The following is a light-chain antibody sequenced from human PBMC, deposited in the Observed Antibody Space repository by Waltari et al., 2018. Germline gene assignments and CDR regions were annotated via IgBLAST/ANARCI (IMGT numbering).Light chain of an antibody. CDR2: YAS. V-gene: IGKV1-16*01. CDR3: QQYDTAPPT. Sequence: QIPQSPSPSSASLGAPLPITCRASQGISNFLAWYQQKPGKAPKPLIYYASNLESGVPSRFSGSGSGTEFTLTISSLQPEDFATYSCQQYDTAPPTFGGGTKVEIK. CDR1: QGISNF. J-gene: IGKJ4*01.